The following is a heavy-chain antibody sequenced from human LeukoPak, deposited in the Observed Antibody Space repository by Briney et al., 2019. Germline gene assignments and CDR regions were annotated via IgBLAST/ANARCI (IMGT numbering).Heavy chain of an antibody. V-gene: IGHV1-24*01. Sequence: SVKVSCKVSGYTLTELSMHWVRQAPGKGREWMGGFDPEDGETIYAQKFQGRVTMTEDTSTDTAYMELSSLRSEDTAVYYCATGQLELLGLGYWGQGTLVTVSS. J-gene: IGHJ4*02. CDR2: FDPEDGET. CDR3: ATGQLELLGLGY. CDR1: GYTLTELS. D-gene: IGHD1-7*01.